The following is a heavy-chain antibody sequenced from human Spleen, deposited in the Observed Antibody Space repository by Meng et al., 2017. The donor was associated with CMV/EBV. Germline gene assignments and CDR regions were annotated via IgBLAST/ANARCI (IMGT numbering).Heavy chain of an antibody. CDR2: TRNKANSYTT. CDR1: GFTFSDHY. V-gene: IGHV3-72*01. CDR3: ARSGISTMSFDY. D-gene: IGHD3-22*01. Sequence: GGSLRLSCAASGFTFSDHYMDWVRQAPGKGLEWVGRTRNKANSYTTEYAASVKGRFTISRDDSKNSLYLQMNSLRAEDTAVYYCARSGISTMSFDYWGQGTVVTVSS. J-gene: IGHJ4*02.